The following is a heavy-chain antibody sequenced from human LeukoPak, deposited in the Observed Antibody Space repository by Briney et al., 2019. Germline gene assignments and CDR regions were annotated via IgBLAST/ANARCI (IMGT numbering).Heavy chain of an antibody. CDR2: INSDGSST. CDR3: ARYNWNSAPFDY. CDR1: GFTFSSYW. V-gene: IGHV3-74*01. J-gene: IGHJ4*02. D-gene: IGHD1-7*01. Sequence: GGSLRLSCAASGFTFSSYWMHWVRQAPGKGLVWVSRINSDGSSTSYADSVKGRFTISRDSAKNTLYLEMNSLRAEDTAVYYCARYNWNSAPFDYWGQGTLVTVSS.